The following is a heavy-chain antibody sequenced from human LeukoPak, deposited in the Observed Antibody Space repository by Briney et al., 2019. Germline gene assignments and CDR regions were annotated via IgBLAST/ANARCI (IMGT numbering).Heavy chain of an antibody. CDR1: GCSISSGSYY. CDR2: IYASGST. J-gene: IGHJ4*02. V-gene: IGHV4-61*02. CDR3: SGDSSGSQSNFDY. D-gene: IGHD3-22*01. Sequence: PAETLSLPCAVPGCSISSGSYYWCWMPQAAGWGLEWIERIYASGSTNYNPSLKSRVTISVNTSKNQYSLKLGLMTAAGPPMYYFSGDSSGSQSNFDYWGQGTVVTVSS.